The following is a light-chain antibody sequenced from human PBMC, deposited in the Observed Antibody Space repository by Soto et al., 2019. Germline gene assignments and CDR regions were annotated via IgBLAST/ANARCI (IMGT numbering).Light chain of an antibody. Sequence: DIQMTQSPSTLSASVGDRVTMTCRASQSISSCLAGHQQKAGKAPKLLIYKASSLESGVPSRFSGSGSGTEFTLTISSLQPDDIVTYYCQQYSSYSAYTFGQGTKVDIK. CDR1: QSISSC. V-gene: IGKV1-5*03. CDR2: KAS. CDR3: QQYSSYSAYT. J-gene: IGKJ2*01.